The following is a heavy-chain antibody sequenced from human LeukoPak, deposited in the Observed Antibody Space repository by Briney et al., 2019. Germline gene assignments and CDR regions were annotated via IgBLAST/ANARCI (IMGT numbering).Heavy chain of an antibody. V-gene: IGHV3-23*01. CDR1: GLTFSSYA. CDR2: ISGSGGIT. CDR3: ATSRGPYCSGGSCYLDY. J-gene: IGHJ4*02. Sequence: GGSLRLSCAASGLTFSSYAMSWVRQAPGKGLEWVSVISGSGGITYYADSVKGRFTISRDNSKNALYLQMNSLRAEDTAVYYCATSRGPYCSGGSCYLDYWGQGTLVTVSS. D-gene: IGHD2-15*01.